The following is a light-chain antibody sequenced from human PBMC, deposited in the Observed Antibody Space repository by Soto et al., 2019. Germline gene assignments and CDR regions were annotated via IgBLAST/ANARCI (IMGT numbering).Light chain of an antibody. Sequence: ERVMTQSPASLSVSPGERATLSCRASQSGSPKVAWYQQKPGQAPRLLSDDASSRATGIPTRFSGSGAGTDFTLTSSSLQSEDFAIYFCQHYSNWPSTFGQGTRLEIK. J-gene: IGKJ5*01. CDR3: QHYSNWPST. CDR1: QSGSPK. CDR2: DAS. V-gene: IGKV3D-15*01.